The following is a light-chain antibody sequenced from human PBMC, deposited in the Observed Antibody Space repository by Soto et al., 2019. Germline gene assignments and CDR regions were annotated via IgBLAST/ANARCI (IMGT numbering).Light chain of an antibody. V-gene: IGLV2-14*01. CDR2: AVS. CDR1: SSDVGGYNY. Sequence: QSVLTQPASVSGSPGQSITISCTGTSSDVGGYNYVSWYQQHPGKAPKLMIYAVSNRPSGVSSRFSGSKSGNTASPTISGLQAADEADYYCRSYTSSSTLLYVFGTGTKLTVL. J-gene: IGLJ1*01. CDR3: RSYTSSSTLLYV.